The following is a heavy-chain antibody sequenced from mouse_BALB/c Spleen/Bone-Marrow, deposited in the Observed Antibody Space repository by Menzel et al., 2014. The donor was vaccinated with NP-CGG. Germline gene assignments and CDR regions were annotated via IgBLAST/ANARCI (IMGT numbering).Heavy chain of an antibody. J-gene: IGHJ1*01. Sequence: EVKLMESGAELVKPGASVKLSCTASGFNIXDTYMHWVKQRPEQGLEWIGRIDPANGNTKYDPKFQGKATITADTSSNTAYLQLSSLTSEDTAVYYCARYDYGWYFYVWGAGTTVTVSS. CDR1: GFNIXDTY. CDR3: ARYDYGWYFYV. CDR2: IDPANGNT. D-gene: IGHD1-1*01. V-gene: IGHV14-3*02.